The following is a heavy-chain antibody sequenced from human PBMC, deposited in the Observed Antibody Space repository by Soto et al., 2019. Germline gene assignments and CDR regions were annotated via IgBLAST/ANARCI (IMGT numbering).Heavy chain of an antibody. CDR1: GGGLSTHA. Sequence: LMKVSLEASGGGLSTHAIIWVRQAHGQGLAWMGGIIPNSGTIYLAQKFQGRVTITADKSTSTAYMELSSLRSEDTAVYYCARHYGVTKYYYYYGMDVWGQGTTVTVSS. V-gene: IGHV1-69*06. D-gene: IGHD3-10*01. CDR3: ARHYGVTKYYYYYGMDV. J-gene: IGHJ6*02. CDR2: IIPNSGTI.